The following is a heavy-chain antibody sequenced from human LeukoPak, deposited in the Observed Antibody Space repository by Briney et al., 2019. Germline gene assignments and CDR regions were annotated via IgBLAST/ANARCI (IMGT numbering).Heavy chain of an antibody. CDR2: INPNSGGT. CDR3: AREIQLSAHFDY. D-gene: IGHD5-18*01. V-gene: IGHV1-2*06. Sequence: ASVKVSCKASGGTFSSNAISWVRQAPGQGLEWMGRINPNSGGTNYAQKFQGRVTMTRDTSISTAYMELSRLRSDDTAVYYCAREIQLSAHFDYWGQGTLVTVSS. J-gene: IGHJ4*02. CDR1: GGTFSSNA.